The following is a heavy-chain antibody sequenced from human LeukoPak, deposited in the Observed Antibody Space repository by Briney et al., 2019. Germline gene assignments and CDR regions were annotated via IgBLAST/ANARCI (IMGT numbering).Heavy chain of an antibody. CDR1: GASNSSTPSY. D-gene: IGHD6-13*01. V-gene: IGHV4-39*01. Sequence: SETLSLTCTVSGASNSSTPSYWGWIRQPPGKGLEWIGSIYYTGTTYYSPSLKSRVTISIDTSNNRFSLRLTSVTAADTALYYCARRMPSSGYSYDFWGLGTLVSVSS. CDR2: IYYTGTT. J-gene: IGHJ4*02. CDR3: ARRMPSSGYSYDF.